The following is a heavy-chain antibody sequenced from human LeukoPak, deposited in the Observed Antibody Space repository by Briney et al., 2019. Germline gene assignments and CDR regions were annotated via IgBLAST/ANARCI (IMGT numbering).Heavy chain of an antibody. Sequence: GGSLRLSCAASGFTVSSNYMSWVRQAPGKGLEWVSVIYSGGSTNYADSVKGRFTISRDNAKNSLYLQMNSLRAEDTAVYYCAELGITMIGGVWGKGTSVTISS. D-gene: IGHD3-10*02. J-gene: IGHJ6*04. V-gene: IGHV3-53*01. CDR1: GFTVSSNY. CDR3: AELGITMIGGV. CDR2: IYSGGST.